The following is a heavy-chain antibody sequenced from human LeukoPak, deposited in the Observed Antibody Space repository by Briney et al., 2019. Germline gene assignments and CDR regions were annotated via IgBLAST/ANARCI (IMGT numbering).Heavy chain of an antibody. CDR2: ISSSSSYI. J-gene: IGHJ4*02. CDR3: ARDLVGANAIGY. Sequence: PGGSLRLSCAASGFTFSSYSMNWVRQAPGKGLEWVSSISSSSSYIYYADSVKGRFTISRDNAKNSLYLQMNSLRAEDTAVYYCARDLVGANAIGYWGQGTLVTVSS. CDR1: GFTFSSYS. D-gene: IGHD1-26*01. V-gene: IGHV3-21*01.